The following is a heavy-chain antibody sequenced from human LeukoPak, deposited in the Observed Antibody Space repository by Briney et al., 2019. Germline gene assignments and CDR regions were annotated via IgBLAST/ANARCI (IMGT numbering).Heavy chain of an antibody. V-gene: IGHV4-38-2*01. J-gene: IGHJ4*02. D-gene: IGHD3-10*01. CDR2: IYYSGSA. CDR1: GFTFSDYY. CDR3: ATVLYGSYYFDY. Sequence: GSLRLSCAASGFTFSDYYMSWIRQAPGKGLEWIGSIYYSGSAYYNPSLKSRVTISVDMSKNHFSLKLSSVTAADTAVYYCATVLYGSYYFDYWGQGTLVTVSP.